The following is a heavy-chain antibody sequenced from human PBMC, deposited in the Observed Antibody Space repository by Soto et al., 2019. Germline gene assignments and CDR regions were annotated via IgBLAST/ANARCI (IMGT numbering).Heavy chain of an antibody. V-gene: IGHV3-48*01. CDR3: APQGVGATGYLY. D-gene: IGHD1-26*01. CDR2: ISDSGSHM. Sequence: EVQLVESGGGLVQPGGSLRLSCVVSGFTLGDYSMNWVRQAPGKGLEWVSYISDSGSHMYYADSVKGRFTISRDTAKNSLYLQMNSLRAEDTAVFYCAPQGVGATGYLYWGQGTLVTVSS. CDR1: GFTLGDYS. J-gene: IGHJ4*02.